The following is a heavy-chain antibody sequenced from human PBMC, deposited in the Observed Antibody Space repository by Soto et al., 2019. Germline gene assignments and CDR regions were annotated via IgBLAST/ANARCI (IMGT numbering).Heavy chain of an antibody. CDR2: IYPADSDT. D-gene: IGHD1-26*01. J-gene: IGHJ6*02. CDR3: VRYRSRDYYYGMDV. V-gene: IGHV5-51*01. Sequence: GESLKISCKGSGYSFPSDWIGWVRQMPGKGLEWMGSIYPADSDTRYSPSFQGQVTISADQSISTAYLQWSSLKASDTANYYCVRYRSRDYYYGMDVWGQGTTVTVSS. CDR1: GYSFPSDW.